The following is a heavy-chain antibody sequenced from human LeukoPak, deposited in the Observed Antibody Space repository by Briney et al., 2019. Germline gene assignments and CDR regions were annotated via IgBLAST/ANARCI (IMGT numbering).Heavy chain of an antibody. CDR3: ARAYYYGSGRPSPYDAFDI. J-gene: IGHJ3*02. CDR1: GGSFSGYY. CDR2: INHSGST. Sequence: SETLSLTCAVYGGSFSGYYWSWIRQPPGKGLEWIGEINHSGSTNYNPSLKSRVTISVDTSKNQFSPKLSSVTAADTAVYYCARAYYYGSGRPSPYDAFDIWGQGTMVTVSS. D-gene: IGHD3-10*01. V-gene: IGHV4-34*01.